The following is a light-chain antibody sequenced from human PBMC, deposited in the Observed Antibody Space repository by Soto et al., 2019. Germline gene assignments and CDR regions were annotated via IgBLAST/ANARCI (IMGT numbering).Light chain of an antibody. CDR1: QSVSSNY. J-gene: IGKJ1*01. Sequence: EIVLTQSPGTLSLSPGERATLSCRASQSVSSNYLAWYQQKPGQAPRPLIYGASSRATGIPDRLSGSGAGTDFTLTISRLESEDFAVYYCQQYCSSPWTFGQGTKVEVK. V-gene: IGKV3-20*01. CDR2: GAS. CDR3: QQYCSSPWT.